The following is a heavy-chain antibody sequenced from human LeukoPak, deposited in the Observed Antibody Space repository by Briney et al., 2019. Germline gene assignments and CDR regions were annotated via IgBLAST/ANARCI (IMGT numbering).Heavy chain of an antibody. V-gene: IGHV3-23*01. J-gene: IGHJ1*01. D-gene: IGHD6-19*01. CDR2: ISGSGGST. CDR1: GFTFSSYA. Sequence: QPGGSLRLSCAASGFTFSSYAMSWVRQAPGKGLEWVSAISGSGGSTYYADSVKGRSTISRDNSKNTLYLQMNSLRAEDTAVYYCAKAWFSSGWYYEYFQHWGQGTLVTVSS. CDR3: AKAWFSSGWYYEYFQH.